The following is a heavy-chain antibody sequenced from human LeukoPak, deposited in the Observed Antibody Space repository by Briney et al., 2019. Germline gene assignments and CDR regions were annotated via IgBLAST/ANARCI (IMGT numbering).Heavy chain of an antibody. CDR2: ISSSGSSI. Sequence: GGSLRLSCAASRFTFSSYEMNWVRQAPGKGLEWVSYISSSGSSIYYADSVKGRFTISRDNAKNSLYLQMNSLRAEDTAVYYCAELGITMIGGVWGKGTTVTISS. D-gene: IGHD3-10*02. CDR1: RFTFSSYE. J-gene: IGHJ6*04. V-gene: IGHV3-48*03. CDR3: AELGITMIGGV.